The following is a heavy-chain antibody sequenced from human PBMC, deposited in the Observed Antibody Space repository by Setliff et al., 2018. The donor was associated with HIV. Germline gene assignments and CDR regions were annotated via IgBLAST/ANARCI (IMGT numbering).Heavy chain of an antibody. D-gene: IGHD3-3*01. CDR1: GGSISSGGYS. CDR3: ASEKKAWSVSDSFYEY. Sequence: SETLSLTCAVSGGSISSGGYSWNWIRQPPGKGLEWIGYVHYSGSTRYNPSLKSRVTISVDTSKKKFSLKLTSMTATDTAVYYCASEKKAWSVSDSFYEYWGQGVPVTVSS. V-gene: IGHV4-61*08. CDR2: VHYSGST. J-gene: IGHJ4*02.